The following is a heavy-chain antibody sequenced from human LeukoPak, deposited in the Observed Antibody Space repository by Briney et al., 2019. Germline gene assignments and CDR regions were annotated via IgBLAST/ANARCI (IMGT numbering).Heavy chain of an antibody. D-gene: IGHD4-23*01. CDR2: ISGSGGST. CDR1: GFTFSSYS. J-gene: IGHJ4*02. CDR3: AIYGGNSALEGSFDY. V-gene: IGHV3-23*01. Sequence: GGSLRLSCAASGFTFSSYSMNWVRQAPGKGLEWVSAISGSGGSTYYADSVKGRFTISRDNSKNTLYLQMNSLRAEDTAVYYCAIYGGNSALEGSFDYWGQGTLVTVSS.